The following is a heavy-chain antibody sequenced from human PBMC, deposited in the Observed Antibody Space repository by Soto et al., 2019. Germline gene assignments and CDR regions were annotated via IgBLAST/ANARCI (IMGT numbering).Heavy chain of an antibody. J-gene: IGHJ3*02. CDR1: GYTFTGYY. V-gene: IGHV1-2*02. Sequence: SVKVSCKASGYTFTGYYMHWVRQAPGQGLEWMGWINPNSGGTNYAQKFQGRVTMTRDTSISTAYMELSRLRSDDTAVYYCARDRDGSSWYAFDIWGQGTIVTVSS. CDR3: ARDRDGSSWYAFDI. CDR2: INPNSGGT. D-gene: IGHD6-13*01.